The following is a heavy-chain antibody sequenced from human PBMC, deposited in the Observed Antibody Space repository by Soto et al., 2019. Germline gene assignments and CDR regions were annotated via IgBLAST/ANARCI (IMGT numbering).Heavy chain of an antibody. J-gene: IGHJ4*02. V-gene: IGHV1-8*01. D-gene: IGHD6-19*01. CDR2: MNPNSGNT. CDR3: ARFASSGWFFDY. CDR1: GYTFTSYD. Sequence: QVQLVQSGAEVKKPGASVKVSCKASGYTFTSYDINWVRQATGQGLEWMGWMNPNSGNTGYTQKFQGRVTMTRNTSISTAYMELSSLRSDDTAVYYCARFASSGWFFDYWGQGTLVTVSS.